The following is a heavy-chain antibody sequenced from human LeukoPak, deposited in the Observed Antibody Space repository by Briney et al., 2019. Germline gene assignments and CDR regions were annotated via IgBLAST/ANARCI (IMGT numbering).Heavy chain of an antibody. Sequence: PGXSLRLSCAASGFTFSSYGMHWVRQAPGKGLEWVAVIWYDGSNKYYADSVKLLFTISRDNSKNTLYLQMNSLRAEDTAVYYCAKDQISVSYVYYFDYWGQGTLVTVSS. CDR1: GFTFSSYG. D-gene: IGHD1-26*01. CDR2: IWYDGSNK. J-gene: IGHJ4*02. V-gene: IGHV3-33*06. CDR3: AKDQISVSYVYYFDY.